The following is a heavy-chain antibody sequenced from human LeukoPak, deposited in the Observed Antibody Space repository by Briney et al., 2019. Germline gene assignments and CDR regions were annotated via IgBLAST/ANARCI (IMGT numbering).Heavy chain of an antibody. V-gene: IGHV3-30*18. CDR1: GFSFNHHA. J-gene: IGHJ4*02. CDR2: MSHDGSNK. D-gene: IGHD6-19*01. CDR3: AKLDSSGWSRPFDY. Sequence: TGGSLRLSCAASGFSFNHHAMHWVRQAPGKGLEWVAVMSHDGSNKYYGDSVKGRFTISRDNSKNTLYLQMNSLRAEDTAVYYCAKLDSSGWSRPFDYWGQGTLVTVSS.